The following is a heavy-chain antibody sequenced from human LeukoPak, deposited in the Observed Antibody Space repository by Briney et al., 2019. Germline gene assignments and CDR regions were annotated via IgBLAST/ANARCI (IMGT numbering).Heavy chain of an antibody. V-gene: IGHV3-7*03. Sequence: QAGGSLRLSCAASGFTFSSYWMSWVRQAPGKGLEWVANIKQDGSEKYYVDSVKGRFTTSRDNAKNSLYLQMNSLRAEDTALYYCAKAASSGSYAFDIWGQGTMVTVSS. CDR2: IKQDGSEK. D-gene: IGHD3-10*01. J-gene: IGHJ3*02. CDR3: AKAASSGSYAFDI. CDR1: GFTFSSYW.